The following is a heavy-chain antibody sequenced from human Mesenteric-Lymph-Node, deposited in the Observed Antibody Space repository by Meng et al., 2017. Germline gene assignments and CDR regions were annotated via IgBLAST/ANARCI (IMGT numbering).Heavy chain of an antibody. CDR3: AGGTVAGTGHYYFDY. V-gene: IGHV4-39*07. D-gene: IGHD6-19*01. J-gene: IGHJ4*02. CDR1: GGSISSSSYC. Sequence: GSLRLSCTVSGGSISSSSYCWGWIRQPPGKGLEWIGSVYYSGSTYYNPSLKSRVTISVDTSRNQFSLKLSSVTAADTAVYFCAGGTVAGTGHYYFDYWGQGTLVTVSS. CDR2: VYYSGST.